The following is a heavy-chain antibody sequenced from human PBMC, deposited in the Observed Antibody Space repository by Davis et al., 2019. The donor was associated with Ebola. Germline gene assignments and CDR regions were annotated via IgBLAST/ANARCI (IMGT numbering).Heavy chain of an antibody. Sequence: GGSLRLSCAASGFTFSSYTMHWARQAPGKGLEWVAVISYDGSNKYYADSVKGRFTISRDNSKNTLYLQMNSLRAEDTAVYYCARNKLSGVVTYFDYWGQGTLVTVSS. CDR1: GFTFSSYT. J-gene: IGHJ4*02. CDR3: ARNKLSGVVTYFDY. D-gene: IGHD3-3*01. V-gene: IGHV3-30-3*01. CDR2: ISYDGSNK.